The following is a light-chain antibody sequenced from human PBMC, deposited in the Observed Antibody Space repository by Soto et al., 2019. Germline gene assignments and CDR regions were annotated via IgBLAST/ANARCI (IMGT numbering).Light chain of an antibody. CDR2: EIS. V-gene: IGKV2-24*01. CDR1: QSLVHGDGKTY. CDR3: MQASQLPWT. J-gene: IGKJ1*01. Sequence: EIVLTQTPLSSPVPLGQPASISCSSSQSLVHGDGKTYLNWLHQRPGQPPRLLIYEISNRFSGVPDRCSGSGAGTDFTLKISRVEGDDVGIYYCMQASQLPWTFGQGTKVEI.